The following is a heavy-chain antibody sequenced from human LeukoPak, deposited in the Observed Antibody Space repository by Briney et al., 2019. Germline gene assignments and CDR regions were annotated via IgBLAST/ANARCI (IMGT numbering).Heavy chain of an antibody. J-gene: IGHJ5*02. Sequence: GGSLRLSCAASGFTFDDYAMHWVRQAPGKGLEWVSLISWDGGSTYYADSVKGRLTISRDNSKNSLYLEMNSLRAEDTALYYCAKEPFSGSYYGWFDPWGQGTLVTVSS. CDR2: ISWDGGST. CDR1: GFTFDDYA. V-gene: IGHV3-43D*03. CDR3: AKEPFSGSYYGWFDP. D-gene: IGHD3-10*01.